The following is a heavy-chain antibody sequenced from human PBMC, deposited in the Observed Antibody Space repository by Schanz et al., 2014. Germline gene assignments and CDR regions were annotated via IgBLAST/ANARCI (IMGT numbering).Heavy chain of an antibody. D-gene: IGHD5-12*01. CDR3: ARGPLGTRP. J-gene: IGHJ5*02. CDR2: IISILGIP. V-gene: IGHV1-69*04. CDR1: GYAFSDYG. Sequence: QVQLVQSGAEVKKPGASVKVSCKTSGYAFSDYGITWVRQAPGQGLEWMGRIISILGIPNYAQKFQGRVTFTADKSTSTAYMELSSLKSEDTAVYYCARGPLGTRPWGQGTLVTVSS.